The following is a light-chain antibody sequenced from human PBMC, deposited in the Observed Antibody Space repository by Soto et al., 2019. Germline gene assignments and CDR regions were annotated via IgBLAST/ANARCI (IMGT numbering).Light chain of an antibody. CDR2: GAS. J-gene: IGKJ1*01. Sequence: EIVLTQSPGTLSLSPGEGATLSCRASQNVDSNYLAWYQQNPGQAPRLLTYGASTGATSIPARFSGSGSGTEFTLTISSLQSEDFAVYYCQQYNNWPRTFGQGTKVE. CDR1: QNVDSN. V-gene: IGKV3-15*01. CDR3: QQYNNWPRT.